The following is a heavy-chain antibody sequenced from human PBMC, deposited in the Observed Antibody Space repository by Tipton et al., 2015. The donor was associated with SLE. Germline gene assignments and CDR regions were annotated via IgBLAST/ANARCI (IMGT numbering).Heavy chain of an antibody. V-gene: IGHV1-3*01. CDR2: INAGNGNT. CDR3: ARDSMDSGSYDY. D-gene: IGHD1-26*01. Sequence: QSGPEVKKPGASVKVSCKASGYTFTSYAMHWVRQDPGQRLEWMGWINAGNGNTKYSRKFQGRVTITRDTSASTAYMELSSLRSEDTAVYYCARDSMDSGSYDYWGQGTLVTVSS. CDR1: GYTFTSYA. J-gene: IGHJ4*02.